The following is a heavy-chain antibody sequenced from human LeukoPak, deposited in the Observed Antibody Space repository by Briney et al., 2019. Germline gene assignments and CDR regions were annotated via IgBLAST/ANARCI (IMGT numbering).Heavy chain of an antibody. V-gene: IGHV4-39*01. Sequence: PSETLSLTCTVSGGSISSSTYYWGGIRQLPGKGLEWIGSIYYSGYTYHNPSLESRVTMSVDTSKNQFSLKLTSVTAADTAVYYCATSGPGYYYGMDVWGQGTTVTVSS. D-gene: IGHD2-15*01. CDR3: ATSGPGYYYGMDV. CDR2: IYYSGYT. CDR1: GGSISSSTYY. J-gene: IGHJ6*02.